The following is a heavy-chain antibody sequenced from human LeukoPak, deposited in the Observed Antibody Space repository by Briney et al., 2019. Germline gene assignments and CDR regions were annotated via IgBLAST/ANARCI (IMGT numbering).Heavy chain of an antibody. Sequence: SETLSLTCTVPGVSISSSSYYWGCGRLPPGKGLGWIGSIYFSGSTYYNPSLKSRVTISVDTSKNPFSLKLSSVTAADTAVYYCASRSYSSSWYYFDYWGQGTLVTVSS. CDR3: ASRSYSSSWYYFDY. J-gene: IGHJ4*02. D-gene: IGHD6-13*01. CDR2: IYFSGST. CDR1: GVSISSSSYY. V-gene: IGHV4-39*01.